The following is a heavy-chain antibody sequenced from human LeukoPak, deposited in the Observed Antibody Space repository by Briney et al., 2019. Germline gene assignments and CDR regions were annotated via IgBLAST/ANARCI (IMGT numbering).Heavy chain of an antibody. D-gene: IGHD1-14*01. CDR3: AGIAGGASYYFDY. V-gene: IGHV4-39*07. CDR2: IYYGGST. J-gene: IGHJ4*02. CDR1: GDSISSSSDF. Sequence: SETLSLTCPVSGDSISSSSDFWGWIRQPPGKGLEWIGSIYYGGSTNYNPSLKSRVTISVDTSKNQFSLKLSSVTAADTAVYYCAGIAGGASYYFDYWGQGTLVTVSS.